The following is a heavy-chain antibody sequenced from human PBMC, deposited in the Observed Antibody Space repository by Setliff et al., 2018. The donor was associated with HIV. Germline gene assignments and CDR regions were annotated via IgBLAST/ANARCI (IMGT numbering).Heavy chain of an antibody. V-gene: IGHV3-23*01. CDR2: INYSGDRT. D-gene: IGHD6-19*01. CDR1: GFTFNIYA. J-gene: IGHJ3*02. CDR3: AKDLPGWYSGNYWGGGSLDAFYI. Sequence: GGSLRLSCAASGFTFNIYAMSWVRQAPGKGLEWVSSINYSGDRTYYADSVKGRFTISRDNSKNTLYLQMNSLRAEDTGVYYCAKDLPGWYSGNYWGGGSLDAFYIWGQGTMVTV.